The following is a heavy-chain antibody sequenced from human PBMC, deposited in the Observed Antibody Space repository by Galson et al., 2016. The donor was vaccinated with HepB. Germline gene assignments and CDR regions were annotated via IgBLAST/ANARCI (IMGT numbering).Heavy chain of an antibody. V-gene: IGHV6-1*01. J-gene: IGHJ6*02. Sequence: CAISGDSVSSNSAAWNWIRQPPSRGLEWLGRTYYRSKWYNDYAVSVKSRITINPDTSKNQFSLQLNSVTPEDTAVYYCARESEGYCSSTSCYTDNYYYGMDVWGQGTTVTVSS. CDR2: TYYRSKWYN. D-gene: IGHD2-2*02. CDR1: GDSVSSNSAA. CDR3: ARESEGYCSSTSCYTDNYYYGMDV.